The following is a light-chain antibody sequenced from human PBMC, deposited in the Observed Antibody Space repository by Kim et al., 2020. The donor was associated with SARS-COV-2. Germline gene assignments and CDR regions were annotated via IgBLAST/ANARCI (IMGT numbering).Light chain of an antibody. V-gene: IGLV2-14*03. CDR2: DVS. CDR1: SGDVGGYNY. J-gene: IGLJ1*01. Sequence: LITIACTGNSGDVGGYNYVSWYQQHPGKAPKLMIYDVSNRPSGVSNRFSGSKSGNTASLTISGLQAEDEADYYCSSYTSSSTPYVFGTGTKVTVL. CDR3: SSYTSSSTPYV.